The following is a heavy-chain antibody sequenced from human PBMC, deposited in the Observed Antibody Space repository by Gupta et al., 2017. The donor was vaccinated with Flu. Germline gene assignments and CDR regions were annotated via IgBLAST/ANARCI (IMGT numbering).Heavy chain of an antibody. D-gene: IGHD3-10*01. CDR3: TTDLPRLLWFGDYLRMNWFDP. J-gene: IGHJ5*02. CDR2: IKSKTDGGTT. V-gene: IGHV3-15*01. Sequence: APGKGLEWVGRIKSKTDGGTTDYAAPVKGRFTISRDDSKNTLYLQMNSLKTEDTAVYYCTTDLPRLLWFGDYLRMNWFDPWGQGTLVTVSS.